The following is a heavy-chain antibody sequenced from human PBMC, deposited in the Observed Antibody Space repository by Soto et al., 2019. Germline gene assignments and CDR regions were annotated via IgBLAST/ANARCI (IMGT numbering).Heavy chain of an antibody. Sequence: GESLKISCKGSGYSFTSYWIGWVRQMPGKGLEWMGIIYPGDSDTRYSPSFQGQVTISADKSISTAYLQWSSLKASDTAMYYCARAGDKKTWIQLWPTHGDYWGQGTLVTVSS. J-gene: IGHJ4*02. V-gene: IGHV5-51*01. CDR2: IYPGDSDT. CDR3: ARAGDKKTWIQLWPTHGDY. CDR1: GYSFTSYW. D-gene: IGHD5-18*01.